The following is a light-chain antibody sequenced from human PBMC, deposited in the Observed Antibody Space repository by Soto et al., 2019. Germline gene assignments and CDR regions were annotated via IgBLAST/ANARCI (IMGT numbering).Light chain of an antibody. Sequence: QAVVTQPPSASATPGQRVTISCSGSSSNIGSNTVNWYQQLPGTAPKLLIYINNQRPSGVPDRFSGSGSGTSATLAISGLQSEDEADYHCAVWDDSLSAAVFGGGTKLTVL. CDR1: SSNIGSNT. CDR3: AVWDDSLSAAV. J-gene: IGLJ3*02. V-gene: IGLV1-44*01. CDR2: INN.